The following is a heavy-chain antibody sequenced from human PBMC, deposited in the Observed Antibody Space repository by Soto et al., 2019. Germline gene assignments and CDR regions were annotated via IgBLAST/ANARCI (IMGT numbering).Heavy chain of an antibody. D-gene: IGHD3-10*01. CDR3: AREMVRGVGSDY. Sequence: QVQLVQSGAEVKKPGASVKVSCKASGYTFTSYGISWVRQAPGQGLEWMGWISTYNGNTKYAQKHQGRVTMTTDTSTIIAYMELRSLRSDDTAGFYCAREMVRGVGSDYWGQGTLVTVSS. CDR2: ISTYNGNT. CDR1: GYTFTSYG. V-gene: IGHV1-18*01. J-gene: IGHJ4*02.